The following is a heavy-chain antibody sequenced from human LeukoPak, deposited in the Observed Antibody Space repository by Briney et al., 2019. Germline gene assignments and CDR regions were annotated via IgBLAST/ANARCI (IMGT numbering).Heavy chain of an antibody. Sequence: SETLSLTCTVSGGSISSYCWSWIRQPAGKGLEWIGRMYTSGSTNYNPSLKSRVTMSVDTSKNQFSLKLSSVTAADTAVYYCARDVGSGYYHNFDYWGQGTLVTVSS. D-gene: IGHD3-22*01. J-gene: IGHJ4*02. CDR2: MYTSGST. V-gene: IGHV4-4*07. CDR3: ARDVGSGYYHNFDY. CDR1: GGSISSYC.